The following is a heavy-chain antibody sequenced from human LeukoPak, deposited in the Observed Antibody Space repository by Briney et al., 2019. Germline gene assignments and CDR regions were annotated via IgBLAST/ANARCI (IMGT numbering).Heavy chain of an antibody. D-gene: IGHD3-10*01. CDR2: INTSSGGT. CDR1: GYTFTGYY. J-gene: IGHJ5*02. V-gene: IGHV1-2*02. CDR3: ARARITMVRGVIINWFDP. Sequence: ASVTVSCKSSGYTFTGYYMHWVRQAPGQGLEWMGWINTSSGGTNYAQKFQGRVTMTRDTSISTAYMGLSRLRSDDTAVYYCARARITMVRGVIINWFDPWGQGTLVTVSS.